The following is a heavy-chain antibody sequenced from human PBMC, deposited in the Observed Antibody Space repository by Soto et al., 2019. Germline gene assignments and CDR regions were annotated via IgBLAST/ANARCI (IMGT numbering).Heavy chain of an antibody. CDR2: IKPDGSEQ. J-gene: IGHJ6*02. V-gene: IGHV3-7*01. CDR3: ARGNWNYYYGFDV. CDR1: EFTFDKYY. D-gene: IGHD1-20*01. Sequence: VSLRLSCAASEFTFDKYYMTWVRQAPGKGPEWVANIKPDGSEQYYVDSVKGRFTISRDNANNSLYLQMNSLRAEDTAVYFCARGNWNYYYGFDVWGQGTTVTVSS.